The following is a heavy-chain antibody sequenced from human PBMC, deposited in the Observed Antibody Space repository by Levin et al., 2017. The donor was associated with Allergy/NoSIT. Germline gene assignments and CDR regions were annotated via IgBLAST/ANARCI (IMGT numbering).Heavy chain of an antibody. Sequence: GGSLRLSCAASAFTFRSYSMNWVRQAPGKGLEWVSYISSSSSTIYYADSVKGRFTISRDNAKNSLYLQMNSLRAEDTAVYYCAGGERGVILGFWGQGTLVTVSS. CDR3: AGGERGVILGF. CDR1: AFTFRSYS. CDR2: ISSSSSTI. V-gene: IGHV3-48*01. D-gene: IGHD3-10*01. J-gene: IGHJ4*02.